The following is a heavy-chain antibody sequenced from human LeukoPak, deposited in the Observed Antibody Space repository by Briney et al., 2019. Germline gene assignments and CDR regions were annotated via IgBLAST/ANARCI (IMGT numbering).Heavy chain of an antibody. V-gene: IGHV4-39*07. CDR3: ARAAAQDAFDI. Sequence: PSETLSLTCTVSGGSISSSSYYWGWIRQPPGKGLEWIGEINHSGSTNYNPSLKSRVTISVDTSKNQFSLKLSSVTAADTAVYYCARAAAQDAFDIWGQGTMVTVSS. CDR2: INHSGST. J-gene: IGHJ3*02. CDR1: GGSISSSSYY.